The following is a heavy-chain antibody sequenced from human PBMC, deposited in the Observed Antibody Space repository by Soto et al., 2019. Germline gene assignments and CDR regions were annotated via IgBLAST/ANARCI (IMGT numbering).Heavy chain of an antibody. J-gene: IGHJ6*02. CDR3: ARDCSGGSCYPGMDV. CDR1: GFNFNSYT. D-gene: IGHD2-15*01. V-gene: IGHV3-21*01. Sequence: RGSLRLSCAASGFNFNSYTINWVRQATWKRLEWLSSISSSGYIFSTDSVRGLFTISRDNAKNSVYLQINSLRAEDTAVYFCARDCSGGSCYPGMDVWGQGTTVTVSS. CDR2: ISSSGYI.